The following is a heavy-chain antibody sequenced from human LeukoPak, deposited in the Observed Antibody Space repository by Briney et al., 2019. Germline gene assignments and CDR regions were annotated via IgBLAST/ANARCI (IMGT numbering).Heavy chain of an antibody. J-gene: IGHJ4*02. CDR1: GFTFSSYT. CDR3: ARGLSGYASSLGY. D-gene: IGHD6-6*01. CDR2: INSDGSST. Sequence: GSLRLSCAASGFTFSSYTMNWVRQAPGKGLVWVSRINSDGSSTSYADSVRGRFSISRDNAKNTLYLQMNSLRAEDTAVYYCARGLSGYASSLGYWGQGTLVTVSA. V-gene: IGHV3-74*01.